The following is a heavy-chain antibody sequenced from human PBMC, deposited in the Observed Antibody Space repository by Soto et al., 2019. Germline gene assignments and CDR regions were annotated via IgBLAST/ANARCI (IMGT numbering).Heavy chain of an antibody. D-gene: IGHD3-10*01. V-gene: IGHV3-23*01. Sequence: GGSLRLSCAASGFTFSSYTMTWVRQAPGERLEWVSSIVGSGDNTYYADSVKGRFTISRDNSKTALYLQMNSLRAEDTAVYYCAKYYYGSGSIRAFDIWGQGTMVTVSS. J-gene: IGHJ3*02. CDR2: IVGSGDNT. CDR1: GFTFSSYT. CDR3: AKYYYGSGSIRAFDI.